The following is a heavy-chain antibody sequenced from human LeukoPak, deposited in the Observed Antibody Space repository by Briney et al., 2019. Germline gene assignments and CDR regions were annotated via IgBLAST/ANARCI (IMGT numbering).Heavy chain of an antibody. V-gene: IGHV4-39*01. Sequence: SETLSLTCTVSGGSISSSSYYWGWIRQPPGKGLEWIGSIYYSGSTYYNPSLKSRVTISVDTSKNQFSLKLSSVTAADAAVYYCARNPFRELWEYNWFDPWGQGTLVTVSS. CDR2: IYYSGST. J-gene: IGHJ5*02. CDR3: ARNPFRELWEYNWFDP. CDR1: GGSISSSSYY. D-gene: IGHD3-10*01.